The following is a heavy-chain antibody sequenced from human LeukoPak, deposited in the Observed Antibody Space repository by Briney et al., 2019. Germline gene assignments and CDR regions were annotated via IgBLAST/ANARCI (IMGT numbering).Heavy chain of an antibody. D-gene: IGHD3-22*01. CDR2: IYPGDSDT. Sequence: GESLKISCKGSGYSFTSYWIGWVRQMPGKGLEWMGIIYPGDSDTRYSPSFQGQVTISADKSISTAYLQWSSLKASDTAMYYCGRHEYDSSGYYYSSDYWGQGTLVTVSS. V-gene: IGHV5-51*01. CDR1: GYSFTSYW. J-gene: IGHJ4*02. CDR3: GRHEYDSSGYYYSSDY.